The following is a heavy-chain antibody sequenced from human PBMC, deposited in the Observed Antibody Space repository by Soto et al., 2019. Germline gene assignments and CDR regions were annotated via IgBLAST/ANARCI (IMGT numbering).Heavy chain of an antibody. V-gene: IGHV4-31*03. CDR1: GGSISSGGYY. CDR3: ARTVSGEYFDY. D-gene: IGHD4-4*01. J-gene: IGHJ4*02. CDR2: IYYSGST. Sequence: NPSETLSLTCTVSGGSISSGGYYWSWIRQHPGKGLEWIGYIYYSGSTYYNPSLKSRVTISVDTSKNQFSLKLSSVTAADTAVYYCARTVSGEYFDYWGQGTLVTVSS.